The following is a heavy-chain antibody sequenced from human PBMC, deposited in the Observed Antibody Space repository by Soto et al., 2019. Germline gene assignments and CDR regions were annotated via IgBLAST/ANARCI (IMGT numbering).Heavy chain of an antibody. Sequence: QVQLVESGGGVVHPGRSLRLSCAASGFIFRSYAMHWVRQAPGKGLGWVTVISYDGSDKYYADSVKGRFTISRDNSKNTLYLQMNSLTTEDTAVYYCARDDYDSSSYYGSYYYGMDVWGQGTTVTVSS. D-gene: IGHD3-22*01. CDR1: GFIFRSYA. J-gene: IGHJ6*02. V-gene: IGHV3-30-3*01. CDR3: ARDDYDSSSYYGSYYYGMDV. CDR2: ISYDGSDK.